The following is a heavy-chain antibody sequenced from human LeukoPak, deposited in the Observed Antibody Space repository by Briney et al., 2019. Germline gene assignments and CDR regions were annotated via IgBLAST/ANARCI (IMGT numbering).Heavy chain of an antibody. CDR2: INHSGST. CDR3: AYSSGYQQQ. Sequence: SETLSLTCAVYGGSFSDYYWSWIRQPPGKGLEWIGEINHSGSTNYNPSLKSRVTISVDTSKNQFSLKLSSVTAAATAVYYCAYSSGYQQQWGQGTLVTVSS. J-gene: IGHJ1*01. V-gene: IGHV4-34*01. D-gene: IGHD3-22*01. CDR1: GGSFSDYY.